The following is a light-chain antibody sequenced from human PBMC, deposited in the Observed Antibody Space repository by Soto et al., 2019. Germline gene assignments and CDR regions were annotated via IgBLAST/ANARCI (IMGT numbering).Light chain of an antibody. J-gene: IGKJ1*01. CDR1: QSVSSSY. V-gene: IGKV3D-20*01. CDR2: DAS. CDR3: QPYGSSPKT. Sequence: EIVLTQSPATLSLSPGERATLSCGASQSVSSSYLAWYQQKVGLAPRLLIYDASSRATGIPDRFSGSGSGTDFTLTISRLEPEDFAVYYCQPYGSSPKTFGQGTKVEIK.